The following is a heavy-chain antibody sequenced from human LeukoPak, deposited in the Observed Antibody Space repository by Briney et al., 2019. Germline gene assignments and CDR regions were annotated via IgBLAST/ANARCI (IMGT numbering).Heavy chain of an antibody. CDR1: GFTFNNYW. V-gene: IGHV3-74*01. D-gene: IGHD5-18*01. Sequence: GGSLRLSCAASGFTFNNYWMHWVRQAPGKGLVWVSRISKDGSTTNYADSVKGRFTISRDNAKDTLYLQMNSLTAEDTALYYCARGASSGYRIDYWGQGTLVTVSS. CDR3: ARGASSGYRIDY. CDR2: ISKDGSTT. J-gene: IGHJ4*02.